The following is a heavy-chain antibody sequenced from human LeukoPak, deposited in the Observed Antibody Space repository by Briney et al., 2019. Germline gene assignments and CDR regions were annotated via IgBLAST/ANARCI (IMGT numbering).Heavy chain of an antibody. V-gene: IGHV3-30-3*01. CDR2: MSYDGNNK. D-gene: IGHD3-10*01. J-gene: IGHJ3*02. Sequence: GGSLRLSCAPSGFSLNNYAVHWVRQGPGKGLEWVASMSYDGNNKYYGDSVQGRFTISRDRPQNTLYLQMNRLRSDDTAVYYCARVRDGSVRGGFDIWGQGTLVSVSS. CDR3: ARVRDGSVRGGFDI. CDR1: GFSLNNYA.